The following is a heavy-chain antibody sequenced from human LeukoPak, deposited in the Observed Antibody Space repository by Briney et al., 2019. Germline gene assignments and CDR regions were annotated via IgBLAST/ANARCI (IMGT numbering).Heavy chain of an antibody. V-gene: IGHV1-8*01. Sequence: ASVKVSSKASGYTFTSYDINWVRQTIGQGLEWMGWINPNSGNTGYAQKLQGRVTMTRNTSISTAYMELSSLRSEDTAVYYCARGSRHNWFDPWGQGTLVTVSS. J-gene: IGHJ5*02. CDR1: GYTFTSYD. CDR2: INPNSGNT. CDR3: ARGSRHNWFDP.